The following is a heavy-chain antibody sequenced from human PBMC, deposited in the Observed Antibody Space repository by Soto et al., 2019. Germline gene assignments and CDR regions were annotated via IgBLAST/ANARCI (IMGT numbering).Heavy chain of an antibody. D-gene: IGHD6-6*01. Sequence: GGALRLSCVDSGFTFSSFEMNWVRQTPGKGLEWLSYIGRSGETIYYADSVKGRFTISRDNAKSSLFLQMNGLRDGDTGIYYCARDSRGGAARRPTFYYWGRGTLVTVSS. J-gene: IGHJ4*02. CDR2: IGRSGETI. CDR1: GFTFSSFE. V-gene: IGHV3-48*03. CDR3: ARDSRGGAARRPTFYY.